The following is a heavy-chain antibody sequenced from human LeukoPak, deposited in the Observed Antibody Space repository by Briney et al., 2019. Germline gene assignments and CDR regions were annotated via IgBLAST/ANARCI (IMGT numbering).Heavy chain of an antibody. J-gene: IGHJ6*03. V-gene: IGHV1-46*01. CDR3: AREQGGGLCGNVGWLFASYNTYYYMDV. CDR2: INPSDGAT. Sequence: ASVKVSCKASGYTFTMYYIHWVRQAPGQGLEWMGMINPSDGATPYAQRLQGRVTMTRDMSTTTVYMDLRSLRSEDTAVYFCAREQGGGLCGNVGWLFASYNTYYYMDVWARGTTVTVSS. D-gene: IGHD3-3*01. CDR1: GYTFTMYY.